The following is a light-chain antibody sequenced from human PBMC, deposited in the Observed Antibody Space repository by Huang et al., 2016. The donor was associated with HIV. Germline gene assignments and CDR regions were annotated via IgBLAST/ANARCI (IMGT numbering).Light chain of an antibody. CDR2: GAS. J-gene: IGKJ2*01. CDR3: QQYNNWPQT. CDR1: QRVSRN. V-gene: IGKV3-15*01. Sequence: IVMTQSPATLSVSPGESATPSCRASQRVSRNLAWYQQKPGQAPRLIIYGASTRATGIPARFIGSGSGTEFTLTISSLQSEDFAVYHCQQYNNWPQTFGQGTKLEIK.